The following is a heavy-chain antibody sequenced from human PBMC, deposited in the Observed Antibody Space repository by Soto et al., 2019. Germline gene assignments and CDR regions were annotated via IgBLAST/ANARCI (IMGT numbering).Heavy chain of an antibody. V-gene: IGHV4-59*08. Sequence: SETLSLTCTVSGGSISSYYWSWIRQPPGKGLEWIGYIYYSGSTNYNPSLKSRVTISVDTSKNQFSLKLSSVTAADTAVYYCASTSTSPAGYMDVWGKGTTVTVSS. CDR1: GGSISSYY. J-gene: IGHJ6*03. CDR2: IYYSGST. CDR3: ASTSTSPAGYMDV.